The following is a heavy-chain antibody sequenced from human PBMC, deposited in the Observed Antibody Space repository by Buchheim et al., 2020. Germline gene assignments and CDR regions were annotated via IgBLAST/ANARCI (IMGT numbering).Heavy chain of an antibody. V-gene: IGHV3-48*01. J-gene: IGHJ6*02. CDR1: GFTFSSYS. Sequence: EVQLVESGGGLVQPGGSLRLSCAASGFTFSSYSMNWVRQAPGKGLEWVSYISSSSSTIYYAVSVKGRFTISRDNAKNSLYLQMNSLRAEDTAVYYCARVQYSSSFGDYYYGMDVWGQGTT. D-gene: IGHD6-6*01. CDR3: ARVQYSSSFGDYYYGMDV. CDR2: ISSSSSTI.